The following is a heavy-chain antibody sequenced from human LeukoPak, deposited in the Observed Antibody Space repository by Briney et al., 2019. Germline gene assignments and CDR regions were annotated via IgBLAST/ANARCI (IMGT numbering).Heavy chain of an antibody. CDR1: GFTFSSYA. Sequence: GGSLRLSCAASGFTFSSYAMSWGRQAPGKGLEWGSAISGSGGSTYYADSVKGRLTISRDNSNNTLYLQMNSLRAEATAVYYCAKDLWVAVAGIDYWGQGTLVTVSS. J-gene: IGHJ4*02. CDR3: AKDLWVAVAGIDY. CDR2: ISGSGGST. D-gene: IGHD6-19*01. V-gene: IGHV3-23*01.